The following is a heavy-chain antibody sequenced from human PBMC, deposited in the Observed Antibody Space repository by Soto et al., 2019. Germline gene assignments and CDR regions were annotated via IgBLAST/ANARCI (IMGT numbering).Heavy chain of an antibody. CDR3: ARQTLYYDYIWGSYRPGPDFDY. CDR2: IYYSGST. Sequence: SETLSLTCTVSGGSISSSSYYWGWIRQPPGKGLEWIGSIYYSGSTYYNPSLKSRVTISVDTSKNQFSLKLSSVTAADTAVYYCARQTLYYDYIWGSYRPGPDFDYWGQGTLVTVSS. CDR1: GGSISSSSYY. J-gene: IGHJ4*02. D-gene: IGHD3-16*02. V-gene: IGHV4-39*01.